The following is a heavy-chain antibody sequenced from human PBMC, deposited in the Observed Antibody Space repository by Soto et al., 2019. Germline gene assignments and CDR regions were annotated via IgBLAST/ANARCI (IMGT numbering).Heavy chain of an antibody. D-gene: IGHD6-19*01. CDR1: GFTFSSYA. J-gene: IGHJ4*02. V-gene: IGHV3-23*01. Sequence: EVQLLESGGGLVQPGGSLRLSCAASGFTFSSYAMSWVRQAPGKGLEWVSAISGSGGSTYYADSVKGRFAISRDNTKNTLYLDMNGLRAEDTAVYYCARCSRGWYFDYWGQGTLVTVSS. CDR3: ARCSRGWYFDY. CDR2: ISGSGGST.